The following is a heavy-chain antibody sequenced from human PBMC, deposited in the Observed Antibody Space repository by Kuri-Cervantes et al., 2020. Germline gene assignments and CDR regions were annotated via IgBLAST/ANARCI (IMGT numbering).Heavy chain of an antibody. CDR2: ISSSSSYI. J-gene: IGHJ4*02. V-gene: IGHV3-21*04. D-gene: IGHD3-22*01. Sequence: ETLSLTCAASGFTFSSYSMNWVRQAPGKGLEWVSSISSSSSYIYYADSVKGRFTISRDNAKNSLYLQMNSLRAEDTAVYYCVKDIYDSSTYYYYFDFWGQGTLVTVSS. CDR3: VKDIYDSSTYYYYFDF. CDR1: GFTFSSYS.